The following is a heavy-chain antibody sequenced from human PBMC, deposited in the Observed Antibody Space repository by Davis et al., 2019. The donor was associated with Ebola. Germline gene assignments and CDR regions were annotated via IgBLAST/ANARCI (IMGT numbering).Heavy chain of an antibody. CDR2: IYPGDSDT. V-gene: IGHV5-51*01. J-gene: IGHJ4*02. Sequence: GESLKISCTGSRNSFTNYWIGWVRQMPGKGLEWMGIIYPGDSDTKYSPSFHGHVTFSADKSITTAFLQWSSLKASDTAMYYCARRDAYNRPLDYWGQGTLVTVSS. CDR1: RNSFTNYW. D-gene: IGHD5-24*01. CDR3: ARRDAYNRPLDY.